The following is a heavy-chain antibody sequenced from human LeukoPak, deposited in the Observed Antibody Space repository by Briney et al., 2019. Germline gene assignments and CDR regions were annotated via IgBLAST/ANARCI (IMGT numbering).Heavy chain of an antibody. D-gene: IGHD3-3*01. V-gene: IGHV3-21*01. CDR2: ISSSSSYI. Sequence: GGSLRLSCAASGFTFSSYSMNWVRQAPGKGLEWVSSISSSSSYIYYADSVKGRFTISRDNAKNSLYLQMNSLRAGDTAVYYCARVAIGLLEWSTYYFDYWGQGTLVTVSS. CDR1: GFTFSSYS. CDR3: ARVAIGLLEWSTYYFDY. J-gene: IGHJ4*02.